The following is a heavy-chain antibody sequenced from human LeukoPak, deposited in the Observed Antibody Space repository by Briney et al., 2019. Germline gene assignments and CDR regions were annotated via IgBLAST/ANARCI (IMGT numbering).Heavy chain of an antibody. D-gene: IGHD2-8*02. J-gene: IGHJ4*02. V-gene: IGHV3-74*01. CDR1: GFTFSTYW. Sequence: GGPLRLSCAASGFTFSTYWVHWVRQAPGKGLVWVSRIDPDGSVRDYADSVKGRFTISRDNAKNMLYLQMNSLRAEDTAVYFCARDLRGVRDYWGQGTLVTVSS. CDR2: IDPDGSVR. CDR3: ARDLRGVRDY.